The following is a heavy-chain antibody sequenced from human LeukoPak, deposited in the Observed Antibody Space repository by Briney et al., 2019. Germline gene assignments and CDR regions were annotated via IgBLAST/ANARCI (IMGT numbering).Heavy chain of an antibody. CDR2: ISRNGGST. CDR3: VKDYYDSSGYYNRFDY. Sequence: GASVKVSCKASGYTFTSYAMHWVRQAPGKGLEYVSAISRNGGSTYYADSVKGRFTISRDNSKNTLYLQMSSLRAEDTAVYYCVKDYYDSSGYYNRFDYWGQGTLVTVSS. D-gene: IGHD3-22*01. J-gene: IGHJ4*02. V-gene: IGHV3-64D*06. CDR1: GYTFTSYA.